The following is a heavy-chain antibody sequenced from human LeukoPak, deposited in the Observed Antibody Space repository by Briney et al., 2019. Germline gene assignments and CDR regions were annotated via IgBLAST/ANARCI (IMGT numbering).Heavy chain of an antibody. CDR1: GGSISSGGYY. D-gene: IGHD2-15*01. J-gene: IGHJ4*02. V-gene: IGHV4-39*07. CDR3: ARGADCSGGSCLYYFDY. Sequence: SETLSLTCTVSGGSISSGGYYWSWIRQPPGKGLEWIGEINHSGSTNYNPSLKSRVTISVDTSKNQFSLKLSSVTAADTAVYYCARGADCSGGSCLYYFDYWGQGTLVTVSS. CDR2: INHSGST.